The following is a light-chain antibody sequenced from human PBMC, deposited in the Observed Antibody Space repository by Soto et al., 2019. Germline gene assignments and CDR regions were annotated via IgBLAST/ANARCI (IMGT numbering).Light chain of an antibody. CDR2: DAS. CDR1: HDVSRN. CDR3: QQYNSKLS. V-gene: IGKV1-33*01. Sequence: DIQMTQSPSSLSASVGDRVTIACQSSHDVSRNLNWFQQKPGEAPKLLIYDASNLERGVPSRFSGSGSGTDFTLTISSLQPEDVATYYCQQYNSKLSFGGGTEVEMK. J-gene: IGKJ4*01.